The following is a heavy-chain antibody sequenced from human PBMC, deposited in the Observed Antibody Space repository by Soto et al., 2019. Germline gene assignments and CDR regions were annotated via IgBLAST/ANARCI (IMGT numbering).Heavy chain of an antibody. V-gene: IGHV1-69*13. D-gene: IGHD5-12*01. Sequence: GPSVKVSCKASGGTFSSYAISWVRQAPGQGLEWMGGIIPIFGTANYAQKFQGRVTITADESTSTAYMELSSLRSEDTAVYYCASPVLRRDGYNCVYWGQGTLVTVSS. CDR1: GGTFSSYA. CDR3: ASPVLRRDGYNCVY. CDR2: IIPIFGTA. J-gene: IGHJ4*02.